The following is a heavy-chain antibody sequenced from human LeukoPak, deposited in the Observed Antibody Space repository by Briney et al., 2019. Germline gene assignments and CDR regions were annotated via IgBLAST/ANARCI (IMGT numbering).Heavy chain of an antibody. CDR3: AKENGSYYGGADY. D-gene: IGHD1-26*01. CDR1: DFTFSTYG. J-gene: IGHJ4*02. V-gene: IGHV3-23*01. Sequence: GGSLRLSCAASDFTFSTYGMSWVRQAPGKGLEWVSGISYGGSSTYYADSVKGRFTISRDNSKNTVYLQMNSLRADDTAVYYCAKENGSYYGGADYWGQGTLVTVSS. CDR2: ISYGGSST.